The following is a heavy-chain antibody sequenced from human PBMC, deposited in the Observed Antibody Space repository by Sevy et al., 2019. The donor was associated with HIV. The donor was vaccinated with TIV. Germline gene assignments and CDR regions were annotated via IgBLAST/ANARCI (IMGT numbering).Heavy chain of an antibody. D-gene: IGHD2-2*01. CDR1: GFTISKAW. CDR3: TTDRHIVVVPAAPSPYYYYYGMDV. CDR2: IKSKTDDWTT. J-gene: IGHJ6*02. V-gene: IGHV3-15*01. Sequence: GGSLRLSCAASGFTISKAWMSWVRQAPGKGLEWVGRIKSKTDDWTTDYAAPVKGRFTISRDDSKNTLYLQMNSLKTEDTALYYCTTDRHIVVVPAAPSPYYYYYGMDVWGQGTTVTVSS.